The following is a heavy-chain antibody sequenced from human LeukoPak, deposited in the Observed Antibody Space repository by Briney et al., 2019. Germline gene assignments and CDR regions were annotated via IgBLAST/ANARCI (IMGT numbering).Heavy chain of an antibody. CDR2: IKQDGSEK. V-gene: IGHV3-7*01. D-gene: IGHD2-2*02. CDR1: GFTFSSYW. J-gene: IGHJ3*02. Sequence: GGSLRLSCAASGFTFSSYWMSWVRQAPGKGLEWVANIKQDGSEKYYVDSVKGRFTISRDNAKNSLYLQMNSLRAEDTAVYYCAKLSPGYQLLYGDDAFDIWGQGTMVTVSS. CDR3: AKLSPGYQLLYGDDAFDI.